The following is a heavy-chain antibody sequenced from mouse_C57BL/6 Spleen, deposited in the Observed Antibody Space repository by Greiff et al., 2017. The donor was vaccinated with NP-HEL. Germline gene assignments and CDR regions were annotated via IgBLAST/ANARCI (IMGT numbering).Heavy chain of an antibody. J-gene: IGHJ1*03. CDR1: GFTFSDYY. D-gene: IGHD1-1*01. CDR3: ARDRGSSFSYWYFDV. Sequence: EVKLVESEGGLVQPGSSMKLSCTASGFTFSDYYMAWVRQVPEKGLEWVANINYDGSSTYYLDSLKSRFIISRDNAKNILYLQMSSLKSEDTATYYCARDRGSSFSYWYFDVWGTGTTVTVSS. CDR2: INYDGSST. V-gene: IGHV5-16*01.